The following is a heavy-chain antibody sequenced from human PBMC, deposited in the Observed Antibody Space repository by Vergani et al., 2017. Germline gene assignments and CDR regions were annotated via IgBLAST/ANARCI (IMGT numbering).Heavy chain of an antibody. V-gene: IGHV4-34*01. J-gene: IGHJ4*02. CDR1: GGSFSGYY. CDR3: ASWGLIAAQR. Sequence: QVQLQQWGAGLVKPSQTLSLTCAVYGGSFSGYYWSWIRQPPGKGLEWIGEINHSGSTNYNPSLKSRVTISVDTSKNQFSLKLSSVTAADTAVYYCASWGLIAAQRWGQGTLVTVSS. CDR2: INHSGST. D-gene: IGHD6-13*01.